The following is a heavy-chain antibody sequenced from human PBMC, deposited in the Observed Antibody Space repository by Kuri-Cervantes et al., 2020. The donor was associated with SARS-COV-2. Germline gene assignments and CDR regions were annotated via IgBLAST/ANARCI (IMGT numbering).Heavy chain of an antibody. CDR3: ARESLGYDSSWFDY. Sequence: GESLKISCEVSGFLFSASAIHWVRQASGKGLEWVGRVRGKANNYATAYAASVKGRFTISRDDSKNMAYLQMNSLRAEDTAVYYCARESLGYDSSWFDYWGQGTLVTVSS. D-gene: IGHD3-22*01. J-gene: IGHJ4*02. CDR2: VRGKANNYAT. CDR1: GFLFSASA. V-gene: IGHV3-73*01.